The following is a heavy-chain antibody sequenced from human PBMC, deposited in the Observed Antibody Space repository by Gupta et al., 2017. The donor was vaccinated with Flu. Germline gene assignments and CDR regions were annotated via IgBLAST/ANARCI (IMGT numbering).Heavy chain of an antibody. V-gene: IGHV2-70*04. J-gene: IGHJ4*02. Sequence: SGFSLSTSKMRVSWIRQPPGKALEWLERIDGDDDKFYSTSLRSRLTISKETAKNQVVRKMNNMDPVDTATYECARMTSLGGWYLDYWGQGTLVTVSS. CDR3: ARMTSLGGWYLDY. CDR1: GFSLSTSKMR. D-gene: IGHD6-19*01. CDR2: IDGDDDK.